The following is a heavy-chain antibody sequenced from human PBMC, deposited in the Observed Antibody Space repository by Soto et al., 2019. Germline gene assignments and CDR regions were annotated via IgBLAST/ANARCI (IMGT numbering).Heavy chain of an antibody. CDR3: AKDWRSDPGPDY. CDR2: ISYDGSNK. CDR1: GFTFSSYG. Sequence: GGSLRLSCAASGFTFSSYGMHWVRQAPGKGLEWVAVISYDGSNKYYADSVKGRFTISRDNSKNTLYLQMNSLRDEDTAVYYCAKDWRSDPGPDYWGQGTLVIVSS. J-gene: IGHJ4*02. V-gene: IGHV3-30*18.